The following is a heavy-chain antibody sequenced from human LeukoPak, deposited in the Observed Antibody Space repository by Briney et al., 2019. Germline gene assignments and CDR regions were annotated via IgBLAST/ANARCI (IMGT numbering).Heavy chain of an antibody. CDR3: AREDGATPSLAL. V-gene: IGHV4-34*01. CDR2: INHSGST. J-gene: IGHJ4*02. D-gene: IGHD5-12*01. CDR1: GGSFSGYY. Sequence: SETLSLTCAVYGGSFSGYYWSWIRQHPGKGLEWIGEINHSGSTNYNPSLKSRVTISVDTSKNQFSLKLSSVTAADTAVYYCAREDGATPSLALWGQGTLVTVSS.